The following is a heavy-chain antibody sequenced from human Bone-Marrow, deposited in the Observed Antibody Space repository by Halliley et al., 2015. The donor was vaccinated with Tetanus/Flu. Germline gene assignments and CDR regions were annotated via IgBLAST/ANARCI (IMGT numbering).Heavy chain of an antibody. D-gene: IGHD3-22*01. CDR3: ARVAPHDNSLGQYDH. CDR2: THNSGST. Sequence: PGLVKPSETLSLTCTVSGGSISGYYWNWIRQSPGKGLEWIGYTHNSGSTSYNPSLKSRATMSVDTSKNQLSLKLRSVTAADTALYYCARVAPHDNSLGQYDHWGQGTLVTVSS. V-gene: IGHV4-59*01. J-gene: IGHJ4*02. CDR1: GGSISGYY.